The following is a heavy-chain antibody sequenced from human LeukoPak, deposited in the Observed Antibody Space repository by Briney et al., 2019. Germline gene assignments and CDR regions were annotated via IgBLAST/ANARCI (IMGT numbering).Heavy chain of an antibody. CDR2: INQDGSEK. V-gene: IGHV3-7*01. Sequence: PGGSLRLSCAASRFTFRRYSMTWVRQAPGKGLEWVANINQDGSEKNYVDSVKGRFTISRDNAKNSLNLQMNSLRAEDTAIYYCVRISTLNAGGYWGQGTLVTVSS. D-gene: IGHD4-17*01. CDR3: VRISTLNAGGY. CDR1: RFTFRRYS. J-gene: IGHJ4*02.